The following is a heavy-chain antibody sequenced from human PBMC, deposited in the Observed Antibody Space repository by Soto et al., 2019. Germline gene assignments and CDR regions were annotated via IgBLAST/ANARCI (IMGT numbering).Heavy chain of an antibody. Sequence: TLPLTCTFAGFSLSSSSDYLVWIRPPPGKGLEWIGSIYYSGSTYYNPSLKSRVTISVDTSKNQFSLKLSSVTAADTAVYYCARPGGYYYDSSDHKQPYYSYCMDFWCQGTTVTVSS. CDR2: IYYSGST. CDR1: GFSLSSSSDY. V-gene: IGHV4-39*01. CDR3: ARPGGYYYDSSDHKQPYYSYCMDF. D-gene: IGHD3-22*01. J-gene: IGHJ6*02.